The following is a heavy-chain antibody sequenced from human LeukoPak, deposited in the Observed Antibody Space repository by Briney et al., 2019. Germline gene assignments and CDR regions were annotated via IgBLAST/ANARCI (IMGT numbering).Heavy chain of an antibody. CDR1: GGSISSYY. V-gene: IGHV4-59*12. CDR3: ARTLYGDYVPDAFDI. Sequence: PSETLSLTCTVSGGSISSYYWSWIRQPPGKGLEWIGYIYHSGSTYYNPSLKSRVTISVDRSKNQFSLKLSSVTAADTAVYYCARTLYGDYVPDAFDIWGQGTMVTVSS. D-gene: IGHD4-17*01. J-gene: IGHJ3*02. CDR2: IYHSGST.